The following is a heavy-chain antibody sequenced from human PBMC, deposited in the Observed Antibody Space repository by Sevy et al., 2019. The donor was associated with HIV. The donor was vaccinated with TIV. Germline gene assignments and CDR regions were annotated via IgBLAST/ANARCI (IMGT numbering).Heavy chain of an antibody. D-gene: IGHD3-10*01. Sequence: GGSLRLSCAASGFTFSSSAMTWVRQAPGKGLEWVSAITSNGGSTFYADSVKGRFTISRDNAKNSLYLQMNSLRAEDTAVYYCASPLPFYYGSGSEEFDYWGRGTLVTVSS. J-gene: IGHJ4*02. CDR3: ASPLPFYYGSGSEEFDY. V-gene: IGHV3-23*01. CDR1: GFTFSSSA. CDR2: ITSNGGST.